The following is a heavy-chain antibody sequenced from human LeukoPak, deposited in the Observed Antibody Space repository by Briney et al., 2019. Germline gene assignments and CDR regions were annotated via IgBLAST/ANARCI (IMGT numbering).Heavy chain of an antibody. Sequence: KPSETLSLTCTVSGGSISSYYWSWIRQPPGKGLEWIGYIYYSGSTNYNPSLKSRVTISVDTSKNQFSLKLSSVIAADTAVYYCARDNRIAARAGWFDPWGQGTLVTVSS. V-gene: IGHV4-59*01. CDR2: IYYSGST. CDR3: ARDNRIAARAGWFDP. D-gene: IGHD6-6*01. J-gene: IGHJ5*02. CDR1: GGSISSYY.